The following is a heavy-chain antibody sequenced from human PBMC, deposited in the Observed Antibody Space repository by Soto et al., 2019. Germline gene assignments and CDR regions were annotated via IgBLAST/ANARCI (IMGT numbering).Heavy chain of an antibody. J-gene: IGHJ4*02. V-gene: IGHV3-43D*04. CDR1: GFTFDDYA. D-gene: IGHD6-13*01. CDR3: TGPLGIAAAH. Sequence: EVQQVESGGVVVQPGGSLRLSCAASGFTFDDYAMHWVRQAPGKGLEWVSLISWDGGSTYYADSVKGRFTISRDNSKNSLYLQMNSLKTEDTAVYYCTGPLGIAAAHWGQGTLVTVSS. CDR2: ISWDGGST.